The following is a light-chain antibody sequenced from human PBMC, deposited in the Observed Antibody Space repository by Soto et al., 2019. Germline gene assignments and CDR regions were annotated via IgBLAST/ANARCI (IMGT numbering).Light chain of an antibody. Sequence: QSVLTQPASVSGSPGQSIIISCTGTSSDVGGYNYVSWYQQHPGKAPQLMIYEVSNRPSGVSNRFSASKSGNTASLNISGLQAEDEVEYCCTSYSIRFTYVLVTGTKL. CDR3: TSYSIRFTYV. CDR2: EVS. J-gene: IGLJ6*01. V-gene: IGLV2-14*01. CDR1: SSDVGGYNY.